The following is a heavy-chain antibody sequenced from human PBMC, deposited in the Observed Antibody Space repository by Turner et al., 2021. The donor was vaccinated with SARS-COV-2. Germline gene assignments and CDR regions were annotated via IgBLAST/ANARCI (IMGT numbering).Heavy chain of an antibody. CDR2: IAYRVTT. Sequence: QVRLQESGPGLLKPSQTLSLTCTVSGGSISSGAYYWSWIRQHPGKGLDWIGYIAYRVTTYYNPSLDSRVTISLDTSNTHFSRNLSAVIAADTAVYYCARTGIYVAAWDYWGQGTLVTVSS. D-gene: IGHD3-16*01. V-gene: IGHV4-31*03. CDR1: GGSISSGAYY. J-gene: IGHJ4*02. CDR3: ARTGIYVAAWDY.